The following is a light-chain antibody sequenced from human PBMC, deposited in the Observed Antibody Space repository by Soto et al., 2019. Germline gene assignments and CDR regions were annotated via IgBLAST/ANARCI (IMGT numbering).Light chain of an antibody. Sequence: DIVMTQSPLSLPVTPGEPASISCRSSQCLLHSNGYNYLDWYLQKPGQSPQLLIYLGSNRASGVPDRFSGSGSGTEFTLKISRVEAEDDGIYYCMQALQTPRTFGQGTKVEIK. CDR3: MQALQTPRT. J-gene: IGKJ1*01. CDR1: QCLLHSNGYNY. CDR2: LGS. V-gene: IGKV2-28*01.